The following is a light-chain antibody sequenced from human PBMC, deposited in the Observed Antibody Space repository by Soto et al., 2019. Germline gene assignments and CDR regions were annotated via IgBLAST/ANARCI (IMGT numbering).Light chain of an antibody. J-gene: IGLJ3*02. CDR3: QSYDSSLSGSV. V-gene: IGLV1-40*01. Sequence: QAVVTQPPSVSGAPGQRVTISCTGSSSNIGAGYDVHWYQQLPGTAPKLLIYGNSNRPSGVPDRFSGSESGTSASLAITGLQAEAEADYYCQSYDSSLSGSVFGGGTKLTVL. CDR2: GNS. CDR1: SSNIGAGYD.